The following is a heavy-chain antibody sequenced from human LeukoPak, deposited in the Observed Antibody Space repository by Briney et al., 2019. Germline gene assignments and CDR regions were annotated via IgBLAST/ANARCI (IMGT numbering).Heavy chain of an antibody. Sequence: SETLSLTCAVYGGSFSGYYWSWIRQPPGKGLEWIGEINHSGSTNYNPSLKSRVTISVHTSKNQFSLKLSSVTAADKAVYYCATSYGDYFGELDYWGQGTLVTVSS. CDR1: GGSFSGYY. D-gene: IGHD4-17*01. J-gene: IGHJ4*02. V-gene: IGHV4-34*01. CDR2: INHSGST. CDR3: ATSYGDYFGELDY.